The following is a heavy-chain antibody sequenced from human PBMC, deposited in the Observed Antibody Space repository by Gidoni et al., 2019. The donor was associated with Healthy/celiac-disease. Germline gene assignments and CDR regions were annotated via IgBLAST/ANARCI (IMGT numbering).Heavy chain of an antibody. CDR3: TRVSSAFDI. V-gene: IGHV3-66*02. J-gene: IGHJ3*02. CDR1: GLTVGSNY. Sequence: EVQLVEYGGGLVQPGGSLSLSCAASGLTVGSNYMSWVRQAPGKGLEWVSVIYSGGSTYYADSVKGRFTISRDNSKNTLYLQMNSLRAEDTAVYYCTRVSSAFDIWGQGTMVTVSS. CDR2: IYSGGST.